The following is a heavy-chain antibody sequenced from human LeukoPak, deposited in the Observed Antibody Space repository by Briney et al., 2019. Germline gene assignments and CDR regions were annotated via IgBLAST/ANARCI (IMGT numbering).Heavy chain of an antibody. CDR1: GGSISSYY. V-gene: IGHV4-4*07. CDR2: IYTSGST. D-gene: IGHD6-19*01. J-gene: IGHJ4*02. CDR3: ARARGSSGWYPREDY. Sequence: SVTLSLTCTVSGGSISSYYWSWIRQPAGKGLEWIGRIYTSGSTNYNPSLKSRVTMSVDTSKNQFSLKLSSVTAADTAVYYCARARGSSGWYPREDYWGQGTLVTVSS.